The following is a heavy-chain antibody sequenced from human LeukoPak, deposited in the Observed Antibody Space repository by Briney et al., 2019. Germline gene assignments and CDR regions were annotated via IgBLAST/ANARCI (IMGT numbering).Heavy chain of an antibody. CDR3: AREGGGSPNWFDP. J-gene: IGHJ5*02. D-gene: IGHD1-26*01. Sequence: GRSLRLSCAASGFTFSGYPMQWVRQAPGKGLEWVALISYDGSNKYFADSVKGRFTISRDNSKNTLYLQMNSLRAEDTAVYYCAREGGGSPNWFDPWGQGTLVTVSS. CDR1: GFTFSGYP. V-gene: IGHV3-30-3*01. CDR2: ISYDGSNK.